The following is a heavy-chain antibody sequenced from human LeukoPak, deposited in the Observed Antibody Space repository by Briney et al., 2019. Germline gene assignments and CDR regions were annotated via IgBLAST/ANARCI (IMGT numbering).Heavy chain of an antibody. CDR2: INSDGSTT. D-gene: IGHD2/OR15-2a*01. Sequence: GGSLRLSWAVSGFTFSNYWMHWVRQAPGKGLVWVSRINSDGSTTSSAASVKGRFTISRDNAKDTLYLQLNSLRVDDRDVYYCPRPIVLRTLDIWGQGTMVTVSS. V-gene: IGHV3-74*01. CDR3: PRPIVLRTLDI. J-gene: IGHJ3*02. CDR1: GFTFSNYW.